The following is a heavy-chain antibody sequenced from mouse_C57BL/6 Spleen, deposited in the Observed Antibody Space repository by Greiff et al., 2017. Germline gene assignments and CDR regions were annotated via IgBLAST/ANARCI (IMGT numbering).Heavy chain of an antibody. CDR2: IDPSDSDT. CDR3: AREGCTLIATGAY. Sequence: QVQLQQPGAELVRPGSSVKLSCKASGYTFTSYWMHWVKQRPIQGLEWIGNIDPSDSDTHYNQKFKDKATLTVDKSSSTAYMQLSSLTSEDSAVYYCAREGCTLIATGAYWGQGTLVTVSA. V-gene: IGHV1-52*01. D-gene: IGHD2-4*01. CDR1: GYTFTSYW. J-gene: IGHJ3*01.